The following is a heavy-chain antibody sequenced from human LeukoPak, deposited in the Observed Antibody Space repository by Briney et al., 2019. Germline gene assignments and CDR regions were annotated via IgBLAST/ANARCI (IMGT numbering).Heavy chain of an antibody. Sequence: HTGGSLRLSCAASGFTFSTYAMNWVRQAPGKGLEWVSGIYGSGSTRYYAVSVKGRFTISRDNSQNTLYLQMNSLRVEDTAVYYCAKDRDWAAAGPDYWGQGTLVTVSS. CDR2: IYGSGSTR. D-gene: IGHD6-13*01. CDR3: AKDRDWAAAGPDY. V-gene: IGHV3-23*01. J-gene: IGHJ4*02. CDR1: GFTFSTYA.